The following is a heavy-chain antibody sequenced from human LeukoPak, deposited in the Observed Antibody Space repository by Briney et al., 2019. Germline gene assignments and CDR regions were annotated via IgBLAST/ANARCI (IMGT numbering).Heavy chain of an antibody. J-gene: IGHJ4*02. D-gene: IGHD3-22*01. Sequence: SETLSLTCTVSGGFISNDYWSWLRQPAGKGLEWIGHVYSSGRTNYNPSLKSRATMSVDTSKNQFSLSLNSVTAADTAMYYCARGGDSSGYYWSFDHWGQGSLVTVTS. CDR1: GGFISNDY. CDR2: VYSSGRT. V-gene: IGHV4-4*07. CDR3: ARGGDSSGYYWSFDH.